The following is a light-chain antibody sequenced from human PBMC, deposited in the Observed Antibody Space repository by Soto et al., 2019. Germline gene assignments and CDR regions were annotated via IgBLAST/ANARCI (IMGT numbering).Light chain of an antibody. CDR1: QSVRSDY. CDR3: QQYNTWPPIT. J-gene: IGKJ5*01. CDR2: GVS. Sequence: EIVLTQSPDTLSLSPGQRATLSCRASQSVRSDYFAWYQQKPGQAPRVIIFGVSTRATGVPDRFSGSGSGTDFTLTISSLQSEDFAVYYCQQYNTWPPITFGQGTRLEIK. V-gene: IGKV3-20*01.